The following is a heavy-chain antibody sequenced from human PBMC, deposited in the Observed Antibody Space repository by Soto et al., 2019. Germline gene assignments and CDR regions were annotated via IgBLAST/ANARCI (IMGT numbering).Heavy chain of an antibody. CDR3: AKAIYYDSSAIGY. CDR1: GFTFSSYA. Sequence: GGSLSLSCAASGFTFSSYAMSWVRQAPGKGLEWDSAISGSGGSTYYADSVKGRFTISRDNSKNTLYLQMNSLRAEDTAVYYCAKAIYYDSSAIGYWGQGTLVTVSS. V-gene: IGHV3-23*01. J-gene: IGHJ4*02. D-gene: IGHD3-22*01. CDR2: ISGSGGST.